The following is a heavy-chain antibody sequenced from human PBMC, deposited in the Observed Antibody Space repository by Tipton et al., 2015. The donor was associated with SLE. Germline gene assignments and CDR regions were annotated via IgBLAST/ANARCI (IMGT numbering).Heavy chain of an antibody. Sequence: SLRLSCEASGFVFSSFAMNWVRQAPGKGLEWVANIKQDGSEKYYVDSVKGRYTISRDNAKKSLYLQMNSLRADDTAVYYCATNRHEGDYVSGWDYWGQGTLVTVSS. CDR2: IKQDGSEK. D-gene: IGHD4-17*01. CDR3: ATNRHEGDYVSGWDY. J-gene: IGHJ4*02. V-gene: IGHV3-7*01. CDR1: GFVFSSFA.